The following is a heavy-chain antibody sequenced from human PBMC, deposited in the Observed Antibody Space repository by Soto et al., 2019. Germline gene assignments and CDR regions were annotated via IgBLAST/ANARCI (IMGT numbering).Heavy chain of an antibody. CDR3: ARGGISTAPSGFDP. Sequence: GGSLRLSCEASGFTFGSHTMNWVRQAPGKGLEWVSAISGNGLGTYYTDSVKGRFTISRDNSKNTLYLQMNSLRVEDTAIYSCARGGISTAPSGFDPWGQGTLVTVSS. V-gene: IGHV3-23*01. CDR2: ISGNGLGT. CDR1: GFTFGSHT. J-gene: IGHJ5*02. D-gene: IGHD5-12*01.